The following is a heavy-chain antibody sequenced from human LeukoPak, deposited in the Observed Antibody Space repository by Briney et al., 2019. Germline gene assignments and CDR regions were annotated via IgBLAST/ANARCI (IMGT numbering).Heavy chain of an antibody. V-gene: IGHV3-23*01. CDR1: GFTFSINTYA. CDR2: ISGSGVST. D-gene: IGHD3-22*01. J-gene: IGHJ1*01. CDR3: AAYNYYYDGTTYRYFQH. Sequence: GGSLRLSCAASGFTFSINTYAMTWVRQAPGKGLEWVSAISGSGVSTSYADSVKGRFTISRDNSKNTLYLQMNSLRAGDTAMYYCAAYNYYYDGTTYRYFQHWGQGTLVTVSS.